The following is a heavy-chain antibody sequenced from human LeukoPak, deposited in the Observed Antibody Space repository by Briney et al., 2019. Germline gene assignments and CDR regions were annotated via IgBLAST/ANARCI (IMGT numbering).Heavy chain of an antibody. CDR2: ITHSGST. CDR3: ARRAVGPTFYYYYYMDV. Sequence: SETLSLTCAVYGGSFSDYYWGWIRQPPGKGLEWIGDITHSGSTNYNPSLKSRVTISVDTSKNQFSLRLTSVTAADTAVYYCARRAVGPTFYYYYYMDVWGKGTTVTASS. V-gene: IGHV4-34*01. CDR1: GGSFSDYY. J-gene: IGHJ6*03. D-gene: IGHD1-26*01.